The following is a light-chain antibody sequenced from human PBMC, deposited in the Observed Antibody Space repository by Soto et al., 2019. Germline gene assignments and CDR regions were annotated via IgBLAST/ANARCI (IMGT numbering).Light chain of an antibody. CDR3: QHSHSTPYN. CDR2: AAR. Sequence: DIQLTQSPSSLSPSVGDRITLSCRASQSISRTLNWYQQMPGKAPSLLIYAARDLQSGVPGRFSGSGSGTEFNLTISRLQPEDLATYSCQHSHSTPYNFGQGTKLEI. CDR1: QSISRT. J-gene: IGKJ2*01. V-gene: IGKV1-39*01.